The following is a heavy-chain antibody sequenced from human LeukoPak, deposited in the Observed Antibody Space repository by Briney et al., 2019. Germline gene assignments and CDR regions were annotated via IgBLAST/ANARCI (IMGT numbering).Heavy chain of an antibody. D-gene: IGHD2-15*01. CDR1: GFTFSTYA. Sequence: LRLSCAASGFTFSTYAMHWVRQGPGKGLEYVSAISTNGEGTYYASSVTGRFTISRDNSKNTLYLQMGSLRAEDTAVYYCARYSGSCYNSWGQGTLVTVSS. J-gene: IGHJ4*02. V-gene: IGHV3-64*01. CDR3: ARYSGSCYNS. CDR2: ISTNGEGT.